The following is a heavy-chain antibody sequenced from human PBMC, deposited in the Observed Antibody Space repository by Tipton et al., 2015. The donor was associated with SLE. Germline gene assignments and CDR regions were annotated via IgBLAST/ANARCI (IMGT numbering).Heavy chain of an antibody. Sequence: TLSLTCAVYGGSFSGFYWSWIRQPPGKGLEWIGSIYYTGKTSYNLSLKSRVTISVDTSTNQFSLRVSSVTAADTAVYHCARHGYCSSTSCQHHRLDPWGQGTLVTVSS. V-gene: IGHV4-34*01. D-gene: IGHD2-2*03. CDR3: ARHGYCSSTSCQHHRLDP. J-gene: IGHJ5*02. CDR1: GGSFSGFY. CDR2: IYYTGKT.